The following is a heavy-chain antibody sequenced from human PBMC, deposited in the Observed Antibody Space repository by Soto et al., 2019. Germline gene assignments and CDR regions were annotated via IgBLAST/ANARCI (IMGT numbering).Heavy chain of an antibody. CDR2: ISGSGGST. Sequence: LRLSCAASGFTFSSYAMSWVRQAPGKGLEWVSAISGSGGSTYYADSVKGRFTISRDNSKNTLYLQMNSLRAEDTAVYYCAKDFDYSIQYYYYYYGMDVWGQGTTVTVSS. D-gene: IGHD4-4*01. V-gene: IGHV3-23*01. J-gene: IGHJ6*02. CDR3: AKDFDYSIQYYYYYYGMDV. CDR1: GFTFSSYA.